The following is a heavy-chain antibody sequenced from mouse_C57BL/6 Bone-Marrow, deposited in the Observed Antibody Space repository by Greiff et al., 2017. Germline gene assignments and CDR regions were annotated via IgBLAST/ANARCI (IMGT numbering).Heavy chain of an antibody. D-gene: IGHD3-2*02. CDR3: TTWGDSSGYEFAY. CDR1: GFNIKDDY. Sequence: DVKLQESGAELVRPGASVKLSCTASGFNIKDDYMHRVKQRPEQGLEWIGWIDPENGDTEYASKFQGKATITADTSSNTAYLQLSSLTSEDTAVYYCTTWGDSSGYEFAYWGQGTLVTVSA. CDR2: IDPENGDT. V-gene: IGHV14-4*01. J-gene: IGHJ3*01.